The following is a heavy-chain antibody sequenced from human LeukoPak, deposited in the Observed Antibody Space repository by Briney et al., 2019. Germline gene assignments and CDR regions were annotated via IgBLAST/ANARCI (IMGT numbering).Heavy chain of an antibody. J-gene: IGHJ4*02. CDR3: VRDVGGSYAFDY. Sequence: PGGSLTLYCSASGFTLSRYAMHWVRQAPGKGLEYVSGINDSGGRTHYGDSVKGRFSSSRDNTKNTLQLKMSTLEDKATDFYECVRDVGGSYAFDYWGQGILVTVAS. V-gene: IGHV3-64D*06. D-gene: IGHD1-26*01. CDR2: INDSGGRT. CDR1: GFTLSRYA.